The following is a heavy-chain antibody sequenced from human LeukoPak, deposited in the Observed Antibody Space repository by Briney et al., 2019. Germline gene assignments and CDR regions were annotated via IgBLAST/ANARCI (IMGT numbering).Heavy chain of an antibody. J-gene: IGHJ4*02. CDR1: GFTLGSHD. Sequence: PGGSLRLSCTASGFTLGSHDMHWVRQIPGQGLEWVAAVADSVQGRFTVSREDARNSLYLQMNSLRAGDTAVYYCVREARGYHYTYFDYWGQGTLVTVSS. CDR2: VA. CDR3: VREARGYHYTYFDY. V-gene: IGHV3-13*01. D-gene: IGHD5-18*01.